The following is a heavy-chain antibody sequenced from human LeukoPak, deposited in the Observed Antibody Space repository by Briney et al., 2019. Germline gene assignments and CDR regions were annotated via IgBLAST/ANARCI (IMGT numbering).Heavy chain of an antibody. V-gene: IGHV1-46*01. D-gene: IGHD5-12*01. J-gene: IGHJ2*01. CDR2: INPSGGST. CDR1: GYTFTSYY. Sequence: ASVKVSCKASGYTFTSYYMHWVRQAPGQGLEWMGIINPSGGSTSYAQKFQGRVTMTRDTSTSTAYMELSSLRSEDTAVYYCARVRYTYWYFDLWGRGTLVTVSS. CDR3: ARVRYTYWYFDL.